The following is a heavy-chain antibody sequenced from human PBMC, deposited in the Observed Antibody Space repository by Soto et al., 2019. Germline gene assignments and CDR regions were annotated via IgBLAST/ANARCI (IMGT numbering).Heavy chain of an antibody. CDR2: ISYDGSNK. D-gene: IGHD6-13*01. Sequence: QVQLVESGGGVVQPGRSLRLSCAASGFTFSSYGMHWVRQAPGKGLEGVAVISYDGSNKYYADSVKGRFTISRDNSKNTLYLQMNSLRAEDTAVYYCAKDAGSSTDFDYWGQGTLVTVSS. CDR3: AKDAGSSTDFDY. CDR1: GFTFSSYG. V-gene: IGHV3-30*18. J-gene: IGHJ4*02.